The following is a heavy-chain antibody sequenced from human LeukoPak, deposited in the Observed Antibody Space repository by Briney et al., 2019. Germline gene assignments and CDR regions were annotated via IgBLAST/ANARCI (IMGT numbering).Heavy chain of an antibody. CDR3: AKRSGNSGGYFDY. CDR1: GFTFSSYA. CDR2: IFSSGADT. J-gene: IGHJ4*02. V-gene: IGHV3-23*01. D-gene: IGHD4-23*01. Sequence: GGSLRLSCAVSGFTFSSYAMSWVRRAPGRGLEWVSTIFSSGADTSVDSVKGRFTISRDNSKNTLYLQMNSLRAEDTAVYYCAKRSGNSGGYFDYWGQGTLVTVSS.